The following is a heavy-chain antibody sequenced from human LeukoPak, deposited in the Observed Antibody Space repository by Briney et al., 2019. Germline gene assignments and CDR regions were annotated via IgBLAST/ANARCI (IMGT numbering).Heavy chain of an antibody. CDR2: IYYSGST. D-gene: IGHD5-18*01. J-gene: IGHJ4*02. CDR3: ASLSGYSSY. V-gene: IGHV4-39*01. CDR1: GGSISSSSYY. Sequence: SETLSLTCTVSGGSISSSSYYWGWIRQPPVKGLEWIGSIYYSGSTYYNPSLKSRVTISVYTSKNQFSLKLSSVTAADTAVYYCASLSGYSSYWGQGTLVTVSS.